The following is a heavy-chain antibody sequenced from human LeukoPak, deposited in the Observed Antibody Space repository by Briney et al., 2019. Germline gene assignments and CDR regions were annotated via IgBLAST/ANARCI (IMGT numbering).Heavy chain of an antibody. Sequence: PGGSLRLSCAASGFTFSNYVMHWARQAPGKGLEWVALISYDGSNKYYADSVKGRFTISRDNSKNTLYLQVNSLRAEDTAVYYCAKDPRRYSRTGGYFEYWGQGTLVTVSS. V-gene: IGHV3-30*18. CDR3: AKDPRRYSRTGGYFEY. CDR2: ISYDGSNK. J-gene: IGHJ4*02. D-gene: IGHD6-13*01. CDR1: GFTFSNYV.